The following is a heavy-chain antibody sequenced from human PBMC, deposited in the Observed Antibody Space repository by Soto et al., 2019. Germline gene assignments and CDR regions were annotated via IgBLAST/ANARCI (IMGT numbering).Heavy chain of an antibody. D-gene: IGHD6-6*01. J-gene: IGHJ6*03. CDR1: GYTFTRYY. CDR2: MNPQTGNT. V-gene: IGHV1-8*01. Sequence: QVQLVQSGSEGKEPGASMKISCQASGYTFTRYYITWVRQATGQGLEWMGWMNPQTGNTAYAEKFQGRVTMTRSTSINTAYMELSALRSADTGVYYCARLSEESSSSNYYYFYMDVWGKGSTVTVSS. CDR3: ARLSEESSSSNYYYFYMDV.